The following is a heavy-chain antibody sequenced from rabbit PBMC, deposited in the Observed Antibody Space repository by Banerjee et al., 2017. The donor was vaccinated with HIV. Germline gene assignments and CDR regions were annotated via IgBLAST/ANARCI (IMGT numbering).Heavy chain of an antibody. D-gene: IGHD4-1*01. V-gene: IGHV1S43*01. CDR1: GFSFSNKCV. CDR3: ARSPYSSGWGADFSL. Sequence: QQQLEESGGGLVKPEGSLKLSCTASGFSFSNKCVMCWVRQAPGKGLEWIACIGNDGGGTWYASWVNGRFTISRGTSLDTVDLKMTSLTAADTATYFCARSPYSSGWGADFSLWGQGTLVTVS. CDR2: IGNDGGGT. J-gene: IGHJ4*01.